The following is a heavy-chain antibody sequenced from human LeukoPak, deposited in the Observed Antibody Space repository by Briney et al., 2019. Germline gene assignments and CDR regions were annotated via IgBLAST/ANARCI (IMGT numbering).Heavy chain of an antibody. CDR1: GDSISSSSSY. Sequence: SETLSLTCTVSGDSISSSSSYWGWIRQPPGEGLEWIGYIYYSGSTNYNPSLKGRVTISVDTSKNQFSLKLSSVTAADTAVYYCASHYGSGSYRDYWGQGTLVTVSS. D-gene: IGHD3-10*01. CDR2: IYYSGST. CDR3: ASHYGSGSYRDY. J-gene: IGHJ4*02. V-gene: IGHV4-61*05.